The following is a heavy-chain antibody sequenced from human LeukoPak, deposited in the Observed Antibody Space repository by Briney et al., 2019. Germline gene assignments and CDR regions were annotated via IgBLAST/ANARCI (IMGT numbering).Heavy chain of an antibody. D-gene: IGHD6-19*01. CDR2: ISGSGGST. CDR3: AKDSANHSSGWNGVGAFDI. V-gene: IGHV3-23*01. J-gene: IGHJ3*02. Sequence: GGSLRLSCAASVFTFSSYAMSWVRQAPGKGLEWVSAISGSGGSTYYADSVKGRFTISRDNSKNTLYLQMNSLRAEDTAVYYCAKDSANHSSGWNGVGAFDIWGQGTMVTVSS. CDR1: VFTFSSYA.